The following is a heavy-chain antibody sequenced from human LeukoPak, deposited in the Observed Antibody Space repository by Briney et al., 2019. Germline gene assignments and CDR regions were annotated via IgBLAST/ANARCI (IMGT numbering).Heavy chain of an antibody. D-gene: IGHD3-22*01. J-gene: IGHJ5*02. CDR3: ARPRYYYDSSGVPNWFDP. CDR1: GYSFTNYW. Sequence: GESLKISCKGGGYSFTNYWIVWVRQMPGKGLEWMGVIYYDDSETQYSPSFQGQVTISVDKSISTVYLQWSALKASDSAMYYCARPRYYYDSSGVPNWFDPWGQGTLVTVSS. V-gene: IGHV5-51*01. CDR2: IYYDDSET.